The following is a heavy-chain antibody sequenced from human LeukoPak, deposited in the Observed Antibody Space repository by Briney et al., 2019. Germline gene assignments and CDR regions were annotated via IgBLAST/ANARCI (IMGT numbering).Heavy chain of an antibody. Sequence: AASVKVSCTASGYTFTGYYMHWVRQAPGQGLEWMGWINPNSGGTNYAQKFQGRVTMTRDTSISTAYMELSRLRSDDTAVYYCARRYSYGLVTPWFDPWGQGTLVTVSS. V-gene: IGHV1-2*02. D-gene: IGHD5-18*01. CDR2: INPNSGGT. CDR3: ARRYSYGLVTPWFDP. J-gene: IGHJ5*02. CDR1: GYTFTGYY.